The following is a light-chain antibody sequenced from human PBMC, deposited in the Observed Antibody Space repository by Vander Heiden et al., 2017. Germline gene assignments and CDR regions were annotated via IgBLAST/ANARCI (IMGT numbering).Light chain of an antibody. CDR1: QGISSY. CDR2: AAS. Sequence: AIRMTQSPSSFSASTGDRVTITCRASQGISSYLAWYQQKPGKAPKLLIYAASTLQSGVPSRFSGSGSGTDFTLTISCLRSEDFATYYCQQYYSYHTFGQGTKLEIK. CDR3: QQYYSYHT. V-gene: IGKV1-8*01. J-gene: IGKJ2*01.